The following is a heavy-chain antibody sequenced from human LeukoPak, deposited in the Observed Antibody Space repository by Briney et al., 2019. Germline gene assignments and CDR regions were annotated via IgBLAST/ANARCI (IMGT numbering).Heavy chain of an antibody. CDR1: GFTFNSYA. CDR2: ISGSGGGT. J-gene: IGHJ4*02. CDR3: AKDLGRYRNNYFDY. D-gene: IGHD1-26*01. Sequence: TGGSLRLSCAASGFTFNSYAMSWVRQAPEKGLEWVATISGSGGGTYYADPVKGRFTISRDDSKNTLYLQMNSLRAEDTAVYYCAKDLGRYRNNYFDYWGQGTLVTVSS. V-gene: IGHV3-23*01.